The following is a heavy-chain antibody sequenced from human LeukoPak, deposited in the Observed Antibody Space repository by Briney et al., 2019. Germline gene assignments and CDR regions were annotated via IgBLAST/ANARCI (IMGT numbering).Heavy chain of an antibody. V-gene: IGHV3-48*01. D-gene: IGHD6-6*01. CDR3: ARDWGWYSSSSNYFDY. J-gene: IGHJ4*02. CDR1: GFTFSSYS. Sequence: GGSLRLSCAASGFTFSSYSMNWVRQAPGKGLEWVSYISSSSSTIYYADSVKGRFTISRDNAKNSLYLQMNSLRAEDTAVYYCARDWGWYSSSSNYFDYWGQGTLVTVSS. CDR2: ISSSSSTI.